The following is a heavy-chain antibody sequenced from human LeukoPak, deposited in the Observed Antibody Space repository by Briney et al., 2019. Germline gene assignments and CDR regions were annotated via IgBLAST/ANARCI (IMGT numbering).Heavy chain of an antibody. CDR3: ARGYYDT. V-gene: IGHV3-13*01. CDR2: IATAGDT. D-gene: IGHD3-22*01. Sequence: GLEWVSAIATAGDTYYPGSVKGRFTISRENAKNSLYLQMNSLRAGDTAVYYCARGYYDTWGQGTLVTVSS. J-gene: IGHJ5*02.